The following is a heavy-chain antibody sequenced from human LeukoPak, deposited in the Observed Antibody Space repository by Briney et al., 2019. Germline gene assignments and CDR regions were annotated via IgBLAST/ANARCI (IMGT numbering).Heavy chain of an antibody. CDR1: GYTFTSYA. J-gene: IGHJ4*02. V-gene: IGHV1-69*04. CDR2: IIPILGIA. CDR3: ARVVDDSRSDYFDY. D-gene: IGHD3-22*01. Sequence: SVKVSCKASGYTFTSYAISWVRQAPGQGLEWMGRIIPILGIANYAQKFQGRVTITADKSTSTAYMELSSLRSEDTAVYYCARVVDDSRSDYFDYWGQGTLVTVSS.